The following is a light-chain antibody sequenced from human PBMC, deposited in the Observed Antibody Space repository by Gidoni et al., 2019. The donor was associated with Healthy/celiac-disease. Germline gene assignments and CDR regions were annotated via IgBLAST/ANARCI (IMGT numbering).Light chain of an antibody. CDR3: SSYTSSSTWV. Sequence: QSALTQPASVSRSPGQPITISCPGTSSDVGGYNYVSWYQQHPGKAPKLMIYEVSNRPSGVPDRFSGSKSGNTASLTISGLQAEDEADYYCSSYTSSSTWVFGGGTKLTVL. CDR2: EVS. V-gene: IGLV2-14*01. CDR1: SSDVGGYNY. J-gene: IGLJ3*02.